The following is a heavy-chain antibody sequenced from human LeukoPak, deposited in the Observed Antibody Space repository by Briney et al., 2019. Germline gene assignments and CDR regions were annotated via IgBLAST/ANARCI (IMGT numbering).Heavy chain of an antibody. J-gene: IGHJ3*02. CDR2: INHSGST. CDR3: AKREGYCSSTSCYPFDI. Sequence: SETLSLTCAVYGGSFSGYYWSWIRQPPGKGLEWIGEINHSGSTNYNPSLKSRVTISVDTSKNQFSLKLSSVTAADTAVYYCAKREGYCSSTSCYPFDIWGQGTMVTVSS. CDR1: GGSFSGYY. D-gene: IGHD2-2*01. V-gene: IGHV4-34*01.